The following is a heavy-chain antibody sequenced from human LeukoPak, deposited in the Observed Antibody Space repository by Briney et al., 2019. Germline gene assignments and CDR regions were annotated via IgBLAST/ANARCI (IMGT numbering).Heavy chain of an antibody. CDR2: ICYGGTT. V-gene: IGHV4-39*01. D-gene: IGHD2/OR15-2a*01. J-gene: IGHJ4*02. CDR1: GGSTNRDEHC. Sequence: SETLSLTCAVSGGSTNRDEHCWAWVRQPPGKGLEWTASICYGGTTYYNPSLKRQVTISVDTSTNKFSLKLSSVTAADTAVYYCAHTNHYYFDWGQGTLVTVSS. CDR3: AHTNHYYFD.